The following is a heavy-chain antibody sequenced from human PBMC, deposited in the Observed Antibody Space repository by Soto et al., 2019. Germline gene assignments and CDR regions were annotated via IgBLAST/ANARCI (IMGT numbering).Heavy chain of an antibody. V-gene: IGHV4-59*01. Sequence: KSSETLSLTCTFSCASISDYYWTWIRQAPGKGLEWIGYIYYRGSADYNPSLKSRVSISIDTTKSQFSLKLRSVTGADTAVYYCARDQGGYIYYFGMDVWGQGTTVTVSS. CDR2: IYYRGSA. CDR3: ARDQGGYIYYFGMDV. D-gene: IGHD6-13*01. J-gene: IGHJ6*02. CDR1: CASISDYY.